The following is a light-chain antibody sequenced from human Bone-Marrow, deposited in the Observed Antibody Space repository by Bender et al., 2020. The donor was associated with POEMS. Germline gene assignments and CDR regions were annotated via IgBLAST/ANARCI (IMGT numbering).Light chain of an antibody. CDR2: EGT. Sequence: QSALTQPASVSGSPGQSITISCTGTSSDVGTYNVVSWYQQHPGKVPKVIIYEGTKRPSGVSNRFSGSKTGNTASLTISGLQADDEADYFCSSYVSSTTPNWVFGGGTKLTVL. CDR1: SSDVGTYNV. V-gene: IGLV2-14*02. J-gene: IGLJ3*02. CDR3: SSYVSSTTPNWV.